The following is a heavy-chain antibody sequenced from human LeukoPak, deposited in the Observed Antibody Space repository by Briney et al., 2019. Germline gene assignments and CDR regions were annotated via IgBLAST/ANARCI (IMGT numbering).Heavy chain of an antibody. V-gene: IGHV4-59*01. J-gene: IGHJ3*02. Sequence: SETLSLTCTVSGGSISSYYWSWIRQPPGKGLEWMGYIYDSGSTNYNPSLKSRVPISVDTSKNQFSLKLSSVTAADTAVYYCACLTTADAFDIWGQGTMVTVSS. CDR3: ACLTTADAFDI. CDR1: GGSISSYY. CDR2: IYDSGST. D-gene: IGHD3-22*01.